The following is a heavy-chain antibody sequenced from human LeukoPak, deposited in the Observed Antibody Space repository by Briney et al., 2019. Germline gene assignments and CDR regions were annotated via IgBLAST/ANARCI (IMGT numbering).Heavy chain of an antibody. CDR1: GFTFSSYW. D-gene: IGHD3-22*01. J-gene: IGHJ5*02. Sequence: GGSLRLSCAASGFTFSSYWMSWARQAPGEGLEGVANIKQDGSDIYYVDSVRGRFTISRDNAKNSLYLQMNSLRVEDTAVYYCARYHYDSSGYFSWGQGTLVTVSS. V-gene: IGHV3-7*01. CDR2: IKQDGSDI. CDR3: ARYHYDSSGYFS.